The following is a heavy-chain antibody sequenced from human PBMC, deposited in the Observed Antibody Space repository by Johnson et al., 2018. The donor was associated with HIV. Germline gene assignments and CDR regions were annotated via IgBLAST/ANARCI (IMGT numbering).Heavy chain of an antibody. CDR1: GFTFSSYG. V-gene: IGHV3-30*02. CDR2: IRYDGSNK. CDR3: VNWAYYYGSGYAFDI. J-gene: IGHJ3*02. D-gene: IGHD3-10*01. Sequence: QVHLVESGGGLVQPGGSLRLSCAASGFTFSSYGMHWVRQAPGKGLEWVAFIRYDGSNKYYADSVKGRFTISRDNSKNTRYLQMNSLRAEDTAIYYCVNWAYYYGSGYAFDIWGQGTMVTVSS.